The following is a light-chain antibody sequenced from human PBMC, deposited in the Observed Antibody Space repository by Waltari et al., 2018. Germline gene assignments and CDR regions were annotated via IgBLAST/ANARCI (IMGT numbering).Light chain of an antibody. CDR2: AAN. Sequence: DIHMTQSPSPLSASVGDRVTIPCRASQDISNFLAWYQQRPGKGPVLLIYAANALQSGVPSRFSGSGSGTDFTLTINSLQPEDAATYYCQMYATAPPLTFGGGTRVELK. V-gene: IGKV1-27*01. CDR1: QDISNF. J-gene: IGKJ4*01. CDR3: QMYATAPPLT.